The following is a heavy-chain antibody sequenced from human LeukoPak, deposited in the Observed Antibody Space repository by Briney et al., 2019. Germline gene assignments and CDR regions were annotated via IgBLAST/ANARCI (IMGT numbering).Heavy chain of an antibody. D-gene: IGHD2-8*02. J-gene: IGHJ4*02. CDR3: AKGDRGHCTGVKCYPFDY. Sequence: GGSLRLSCVASGFTFSSYAMSWVRQAPGKGLEWVSAISGSGDSTYYADSVKGRFTISRDNSKNTLFLQMSSLRAEDTAVYHCAKGDRGHCTGVKCYPFDYWGQGTVVTVSS. CDR1: GFTFSSYA. CDR2: ISGSGDST. V-gene: IGHV3-23*01.